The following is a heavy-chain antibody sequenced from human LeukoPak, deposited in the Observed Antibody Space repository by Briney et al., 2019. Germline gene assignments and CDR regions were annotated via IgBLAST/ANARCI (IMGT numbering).Heavy chain of an antibody. Sequence: GSLRLSCAASGFTFSSYVMHWVRQAPGKGLEWVAFIRYDGSYKYYADSVKGRFTISRDNSKNTLYLQMNSLRAEDTGVYYCAKPAGDSSGYYYFDYWGQGTLVTVSS. CDR2: IRYDGSYK. D-gene: IGHD3-22*01. CDR3: AKPAGDSSGYYYFDY. CDR1: GFTFSSYV. J-gene: IGHJ4*02. V-gene: IGHV3-30*02.